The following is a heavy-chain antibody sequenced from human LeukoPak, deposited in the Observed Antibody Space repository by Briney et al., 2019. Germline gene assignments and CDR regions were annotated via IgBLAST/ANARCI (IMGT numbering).Heavy chain of an antibody. CDR3: ARVRGFGELSVFDY. Sequence: VASVKVSCKASGYTFTNYGISWVRQAPGQGLEWVGWIRAYNGNTNYAQKLQGRVTITADKSTSTAYMELSSLRSEDTAVYCCARVRGFGELSVFDYWGQGTLVTVSS. CDR2: IRAYNGNT. V-gene: IGHV1-18*01. J-gene: IGHJ4*02. CDR1: GYTFTNYG. D-gene: IGHD3-10*01.